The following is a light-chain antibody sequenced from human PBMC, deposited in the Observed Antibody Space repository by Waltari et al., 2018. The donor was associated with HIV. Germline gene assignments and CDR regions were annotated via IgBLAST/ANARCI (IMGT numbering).Light chain of an antibody. J-gene: IGKJ1*01. Sequence: DIQLNQSPSFLSASIGDRVTITCRASQDSSSYLAWYQQKPGKAPKVLIYAVSTLQSGVPSRFSGSGSGTEFTLTITSLQAEDFATYYCQQLNSYPVTFGQGTKVEIK. CDR3: QQLNSYPVT. V-gene: IGKV1-9*01. CDR1: QDSSSY. CDR2: AVS.